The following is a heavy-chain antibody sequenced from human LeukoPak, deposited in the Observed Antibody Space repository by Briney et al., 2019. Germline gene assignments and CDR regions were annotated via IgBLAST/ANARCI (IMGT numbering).Heavy chain of an antibody. V-gene: IGHV4-30-4*01. D-gene: IGHD2-2*01. CDR2: IYYSGST. J-gene: IGHJ4*02. Sequence: PSQTLSLTCTVSGGSISSGDYYWSWIRQPPGKGLEWIGYIYYSGSTYYNPSLKSRVTMSVDTSKNQFSLRLASVTAADTALYYCARRAVVPAAVSYFDNWGQGTLVTVSS. CDR3: ARRAVVPAAVSYFDN. CDR1: GGSISSGDYY.